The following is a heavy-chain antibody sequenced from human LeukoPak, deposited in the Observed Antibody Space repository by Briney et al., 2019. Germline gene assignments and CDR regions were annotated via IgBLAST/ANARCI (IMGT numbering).Heavy chain of an antibody. Sequence: ASVKVSFKASGYTFSSYGISWGRQAPGQGLEWVGWINAYNVNTNYAQKLPSRVTMTTDTYTSTAYMELRSLRSDDTAVYYFARSGLGVYYYDSRGYIFRDNWGQGTLVTVSS. CDR2: INAYNVNT. CDR1: GYTFSSYG. J-gene: IGHJ4*02. CDR3: ARSGLGVYYYDSRGYIFRDN. V-gene: IGHV1-18*01. D-gene: IGHD3-22*01.